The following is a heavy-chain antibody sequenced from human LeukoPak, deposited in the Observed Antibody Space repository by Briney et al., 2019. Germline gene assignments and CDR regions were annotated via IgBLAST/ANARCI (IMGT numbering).Heavy chain of an antibody. Sequence: SVKVSCKASGGTFSSYAISWVRQAPGQGLEWMGGIIPIFGTANYAQKFQGRVTITADESTSTAYMELSSLRSEDTAVYYCASKGGITMRSSAFMWFDHWGQGTLVTVSS. V-gene: IGHV1-69*13. CDR2: IIPIFGTA. CDR3: ASKGGITMRSSAFMWFDH. J-gene: IGHJ5*02. D-gene: IGHD3-22*01. CDR1: GGTFSSYA.